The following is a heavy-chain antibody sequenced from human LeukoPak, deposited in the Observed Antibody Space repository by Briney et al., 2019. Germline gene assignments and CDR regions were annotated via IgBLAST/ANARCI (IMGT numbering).Heavy chain of an antibody. V-gene: IGHV4-59*01. CDR1: GGSISSYY. Sequence: SETLSLTCTVSGGSISSYYWSWIRQPPGKGLEWIGYIYYSGSTNYNPSLKSRVTISVDTSKNQFSLKLSSVTAADTAVYYCARSPISSWYDYWGQGTLVTVSS. D-gene: IGHD6-13*01. CDR2: IYYSGST. J-gene: IGHJ4*02. CDR3: ARSPISSWYDY.